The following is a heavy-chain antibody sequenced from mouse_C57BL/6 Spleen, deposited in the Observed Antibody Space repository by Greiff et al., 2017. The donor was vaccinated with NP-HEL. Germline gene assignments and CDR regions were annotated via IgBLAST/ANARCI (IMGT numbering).Heavy chain of an antibody. Sequence: QVQLQQPGAELVKPGASVKLSCKASGYTFTSYWMQWVKQRPGQGLEWIGEIDPSDSYTNYNQRFKGKATLTVDTSSSTAYMQLSSLTSEDSAVYYCAPFYGNYGWYFDVWGTGTTVTVSS. D-gene: IGHD2-1*01. J-gene: IGHJ1*03. CDR2: IDPSDSYT. CDR3: APFYGNYGWYFDV. V-gene: IGHV1-50*01. CDR1: GYTFTSYW.